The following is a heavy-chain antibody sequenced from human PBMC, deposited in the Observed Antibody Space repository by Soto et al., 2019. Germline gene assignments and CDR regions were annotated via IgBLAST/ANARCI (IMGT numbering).Heavy chain of an antibody. CDR3: ARDLEGGNHPDNWFDP. Sequence: QVQLVQSGAEVKKPGSSVKVSCKASGGTFSSYAISWVRQAPGQGLEWMGGIIPIFGTANYAQKFQGRVTITADESTSTAYMELSSLRSEDTAVYYYARDLEGGNHPDNWFDPWGQGTLVTVSS. D-gene: IGHD2-15*01. V-gene: IGHV1-69*01. J-gene: IGHJ5*02. CDR2: IIPIFGTA. CDR1: GGTFSSYA.